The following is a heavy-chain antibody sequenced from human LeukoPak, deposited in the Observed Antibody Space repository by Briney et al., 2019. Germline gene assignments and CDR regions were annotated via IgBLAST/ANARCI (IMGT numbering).Heavy chain of an antibody. Sequence: PGGSLRLSCAAAGLSVSSNFMGWVRQAPGKGLEWVSVIYGGGSTYYADSVKSRFTISRDTPKNTLYLQMNSLRVEDTAVYYCASWPVGWYGEDSWGQGTLVTVSS. D-gene: IGHD6-19*01. CDR3: ASWPVGWYGEDS. CDR2: IYGGGST. J-gene: IGHJ4*02. CDR1: GLSVSSNF. V-gene: IGHV3-53*01.